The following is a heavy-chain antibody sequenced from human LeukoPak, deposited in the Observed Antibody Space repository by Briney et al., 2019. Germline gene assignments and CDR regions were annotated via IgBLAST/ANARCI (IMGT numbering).Heavy chain of an antibody. CDR3: ARFGEAGASDY. J-gene: IGHJ4*02. V-gene: IGHV4-30-2*01. CDR1: GGSISSGGYY. CDR2: IYHSGST. Sequence: PSQTLSLTCTVSGGSISSGGYYWSWIRQPPGKGLEWIGYIYHSGSTYYNPSLKSRATISVDRSKNQFSLKLSSVTAADTAVYYCARFGEAGASDYWGQGTLVTVSS. D-gene: IGHD3-16*01.